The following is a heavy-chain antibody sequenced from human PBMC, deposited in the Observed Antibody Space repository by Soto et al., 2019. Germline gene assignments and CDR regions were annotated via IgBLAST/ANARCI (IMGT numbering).Heavy chain of an antibody. J-gene: IGHJ4*02. CDR1: GGTFSSYA. CDR2: IIPIFGTA. CDR3: AREQYYDYVWGSYRPRYFDY. D-gene: IGHD3-16*02. V-gene: IGHV1-69*13. Sequence: SVKVSCKASGGTFSSYAISWVRQAPGQGLEWMGGIIPIFGTANYAQKFQGRVTITADESTSTAYMELSSLRSGDTAVYYCAREQYYDYVWGSYRPRYFDYWGQGTLVTVSS.